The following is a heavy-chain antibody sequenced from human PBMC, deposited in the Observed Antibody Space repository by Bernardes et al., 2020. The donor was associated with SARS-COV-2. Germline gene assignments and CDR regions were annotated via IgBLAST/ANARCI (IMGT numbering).Heavy chain of an antibody. J-gene: IGHJ4*02. D-gene: IGHD1-7*01. CDR1: GFTFSSSW. Sequence: GGSLRLSCAASGFTFSSSWMHWVRQAPGRGLVWVSRIKSDGSTTNYADSEKGRFNISRDKAKNTLYLQMNSLRAEDTAVYYCAREIGTAGGYWGQGTLVTVSS. V-gene: IGHV3-74*01. CDR3: AREIGTAGGY. CDR2: IKSDGSTT.